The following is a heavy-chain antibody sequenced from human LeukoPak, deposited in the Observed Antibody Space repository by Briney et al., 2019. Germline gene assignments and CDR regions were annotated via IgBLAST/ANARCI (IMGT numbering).Heavy chain of an antibody. V-gene: IGHV5-51*01. CDR3: ATLPHTEFHC. CDR1: GYTFTSYW. CDR2: IHPGDSDT. D-gene: IGHD2-8*02. Sequence: GESLKISCKGSGYTFTSYWIGWVRQMPGKGLEWMGIIHPGDSDTRYSPSFQGQVTISADKSISTSYLQWSSLKASDTAMYYCATLPHTEFHCWGQGTLVTVSS. J-gene: IGHJ4*02.